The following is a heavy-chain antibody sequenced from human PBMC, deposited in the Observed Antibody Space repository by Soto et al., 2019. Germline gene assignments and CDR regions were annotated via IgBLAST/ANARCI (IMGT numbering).Heavy chain of an antibody. Sequence: GDSVKISCKGCGYSFTSYWIGSVRQMPGKGLEWMGIIYPGDSDTRYSPSFQGQVTISADKSISTAYLQWSSLKASDTAMYYCARRRNGSSGSLGVFDIWGQGTMVTVSS. J-gene: IGHJ3*02. V-gene: IGHV5-51*01. CDR1: GYSFTSYW. CDR2: IYPGDSDT. D-gene: IGHD3-22*01. CDR3: ARRRNGSSGSLGVFDI.